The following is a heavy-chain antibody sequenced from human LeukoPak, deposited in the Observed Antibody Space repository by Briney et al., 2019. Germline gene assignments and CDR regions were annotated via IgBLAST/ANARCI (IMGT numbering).Heavy chain of an antibody. Sequence: SETLSLTCSVSGGSISGYYWTWIRQPPGEGLEWIGDIHDSGSSNYNPSLKSRVTMSLDTSKNQFSLKMTSVTAADTAIYYCARVFRGPGWYFDLWGRGALVTVSS. CDR3: ARVFRGPGWYFDL. D-gene: IGHD3-10*01. CDR2: IHDSGSS. V-gene: IGHV4-59*01. J-gene: IGHJ2*01. CDR1: GGSISGYY.